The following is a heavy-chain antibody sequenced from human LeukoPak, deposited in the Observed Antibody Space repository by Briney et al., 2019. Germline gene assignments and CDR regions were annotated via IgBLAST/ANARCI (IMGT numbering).Heavy chain of an antibody. Sequence: PGGSLRLSCAASGFTFSDYYMSWIRQAPGKGLEWVSYISSSSSYTNYADSVKGRFTISRDNAKNSLYLQMNSLRAEDTAVYYCGRGRRPRMVYANRRPVGFDTWGQGTLVTVSA. CDR3: GRGRRPRMVYANRRPVGFDT. CDR2: ISSSSSYT. D-gene: IGHD2-8*01. CDR1: GFTFSDYY. J-gene: IGHJ5*02. V-gene: IGHV3-11*06.